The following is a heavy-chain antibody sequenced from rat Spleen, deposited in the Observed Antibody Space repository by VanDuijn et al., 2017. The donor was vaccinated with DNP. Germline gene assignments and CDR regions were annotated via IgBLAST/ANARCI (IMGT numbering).Heavy chain of an antibody. CDR3: TREVAPFAY. J-gene: IGHJ3*01. CDR1: GFSLTSYG. V-gene: IGHV2S12*01. Sequence: QVQLKESGPGLVQPSQTLSLACTVSGFSLTSYGVSWVRQPPGKGREWIAAISNGGSTYYNSALQSRLSITRDNSKSQVFLKMNSLQTEDTAIYFCTREVAPFAYWGQGTLVTVSS. CDR2: ISNGGST.